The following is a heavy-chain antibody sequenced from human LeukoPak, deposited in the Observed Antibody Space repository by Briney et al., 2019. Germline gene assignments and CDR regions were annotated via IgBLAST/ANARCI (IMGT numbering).Heavy chain of an antibody. Sequence: GGSLRLSCAAPGFTFSSSAMSWVRQAPGKGLERVSTINDSGGRAYYADSVKGRFTISRDRSKNTLYLQMNSLRAEDTAVYYCASLYSNYDDYWGQGTLVTVSS. V-gene: IGHV3-23*01. CDR3: ASLYSNYDDY. J-gene: IGHJ4*02. CDR1: GFTFSSSA. CDR2: INDSGGRA. D-gene: IGHD4-11*01.